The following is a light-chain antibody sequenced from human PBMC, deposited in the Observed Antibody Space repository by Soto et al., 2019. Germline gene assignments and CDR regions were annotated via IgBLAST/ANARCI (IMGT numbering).Light chain of an antibody. J-gene: IGLJ3*02. V-gene: IGLV2-8*01. Sequence: QSALTQPPSASGSPGQSVTISCTGTSSDVGGYNYVSWYQHHPGKAPKLMIYEVSKRPSGVPDRFSGSKSVNTASLTVSGLQDEDEAAYYCSSYAGNNNLVFGGGTKLTVL. CDR2: EVS. CDR1: SSDVGGYNY. CDR3: SSYAGNNNLV.